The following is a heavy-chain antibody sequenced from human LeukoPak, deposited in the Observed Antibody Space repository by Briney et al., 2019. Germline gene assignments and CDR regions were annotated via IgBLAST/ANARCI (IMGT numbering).Heavy chain of an antibody. J-gene: IGHJ2*01. Sequence: PGGSLRLSCAASGFTFSNAWMSWVRQAPGKGLEWVGRIKSKTDGGTTDYAAPVKGRFTISRDDSKNTLYLQMNSLKTEDTAVYYCTTVGRRVTTNPYWYFDLWGRGTLVTVSS. CDR3: TTVGRRVTTNPYWYFDL. V-gene: IGHV3-15*01. D-gene: IGHD4-17*01. CDR2: IKSKTDGGTT. CDR1: GFTFSNAW.